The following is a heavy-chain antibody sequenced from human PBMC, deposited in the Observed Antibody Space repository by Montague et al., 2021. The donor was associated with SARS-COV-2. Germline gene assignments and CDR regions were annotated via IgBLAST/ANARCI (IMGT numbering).Heavy chain of an antibody. CDR1: GFSLNTDGVG. CDR2: IHWDGDQ. CDR3: ARRYDFYRAEAFDV. J-gene: IGHJ3*01. Sequence: PALVKPTQTLTLTCVFSGFSLNTDGVGVAWIRRPPGKALEWLALIHWDGDQRYSPSLKTRVTITKDTSRNRVVLTMTNLDPVDTATYYCARRYDFYRAEAFDVWGQGTMVTVSS. D-gene: IGHD3-3*01. V-gene: IGHV2-5*02.